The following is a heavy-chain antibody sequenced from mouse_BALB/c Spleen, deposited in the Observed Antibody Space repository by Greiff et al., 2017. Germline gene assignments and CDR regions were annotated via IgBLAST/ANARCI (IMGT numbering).Heavy chain of an antibody. Sequence: QVQLQQSGAELAKPGASVKMSCKASGYTFTSYWMHWVQQRPGKGLEWIGYINPSTGYTEYNQKFKDKATLTADKSSSTDYLQLSSLTSEDSAVYYCASDYDYEMDYWGQGTSVTVSS. CDR1: GYTFTSYW. V-gene: IGHV1-7*01. CDR2: INPSTGYT. D-gene: IGHD1-1*01. CDR3: ASDYDYEMDY. J-gene: IGHJ4*01.